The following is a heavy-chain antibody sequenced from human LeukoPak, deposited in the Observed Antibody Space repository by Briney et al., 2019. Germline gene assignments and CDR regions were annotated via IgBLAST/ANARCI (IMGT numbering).Heavy chain of an antibody. CDR1: GGSISGYY. J-gene: IGHJ3*02. D-gene: IGHD1-7*01. V-gene: IGHV4-4*07. CDR3: ARLITGTTTAFDI. CDR2: VYTSGST. Sequence: SETLSLTCSVSGGSISGYYWTWVRQPAGKGLEWIGRVYTSGSTHYNPSLKTRLTMSVDTSKNQFSLKLSSVTAADTAVYYCARLITGTTTAFDIWGQGTMVTVSS.